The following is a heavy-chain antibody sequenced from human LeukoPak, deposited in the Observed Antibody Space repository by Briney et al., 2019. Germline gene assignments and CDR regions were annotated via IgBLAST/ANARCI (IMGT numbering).Heavy chain of an antibody. CDR2: IYSGGNT. CDR1: GFSVSSTY. D-gene: IGHD2-21*02. J-gene: IGHJ4*02. CDR3: ARGTVTAPDY. Sequence: GGSLRLSCAASGFSVSSTYMSWVRQAPGKGLEWVSIIYSGGNTYYADPVKGRFTISRDNSKNTLYLQMNRLRPEDTAVYYCARGTVTAPDYWGQGTLVTVSS. V-gene: IGHV3-53*01.